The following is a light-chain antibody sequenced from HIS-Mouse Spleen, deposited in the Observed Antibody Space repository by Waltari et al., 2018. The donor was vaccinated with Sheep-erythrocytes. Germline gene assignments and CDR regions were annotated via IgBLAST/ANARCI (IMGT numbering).Light chain of an antibody. V-gene: IGLV3-21*02. Sequence: SYVLTQPPSVSVAPGQTARITCGGNNIGRKSVHWYQQKRGQAPVLVVYDDSDRPSGIPERFSGSNSGNTATLTISRVEAGDEADYYCQVWDSSSDHVVFGGGTKLTVL. CDR2: DDS. CDR3: QVWDSSSDHVV. J-gene: IGLJ2*01. CDR1: NIGRKS.